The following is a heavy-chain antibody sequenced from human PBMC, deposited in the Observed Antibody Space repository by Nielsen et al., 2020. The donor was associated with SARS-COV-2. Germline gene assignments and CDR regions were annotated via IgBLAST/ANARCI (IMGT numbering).Heavy chain of an antibody. Sequence: WIRQPPGKGLEWVAVISYDGSNKYYADSVKGRFTISRDNSKNTLYLQMNSLRAEDTAVYYCARVMSGSYYGAFDIWGQGTMVTVSS. J-gene: IGHJ3*02. D-gene: IGHD1-26*01. CDR3: ARVMSGSYYGAFDI. V-gene: IGHV3-30-3*01. CDR2: ISYDGSNK.